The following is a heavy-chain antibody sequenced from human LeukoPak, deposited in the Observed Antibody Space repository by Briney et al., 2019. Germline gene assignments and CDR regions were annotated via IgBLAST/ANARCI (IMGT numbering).Heavy chain of an antibody. CDR3: ARGPEYSSSSSSNWFDP. V-gene: IGHV1-8*01. J-gene: IGHJ5*02. Sequence: ASVKVSCKASGYTFTSYDINWVRQATGQGLEWMGWMNPNIGNTGYAQKFQGRVTMTRNTSISTAYMELSSLRSEDTAVYYCARGPEYSSSSSSNWFDPWGQGTLVTVSS. CDR1: GYTFTSYD. CDR2: MNPNIGNT. D-gene: IGHD6-6*01.